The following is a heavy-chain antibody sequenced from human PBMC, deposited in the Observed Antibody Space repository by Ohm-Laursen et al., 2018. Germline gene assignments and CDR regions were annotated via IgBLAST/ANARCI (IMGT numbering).Heavy chain of an antibody. D-gene: IGHD3-10*01. CDR3: AKDSSGGYYGMHV. V-gene: IGHV3-11*01. J-gene: IGHJ6*02. CDR1: GFTFIDYD. Sequence: SLRLSCAASGFTFIDYDMSWIRQTPGKGLEWLSYITSGGGIIYSADSVKGRFTISRDNDEDTLYLQMNSLRAEDTALYYCAKDSSGGYYGMHVWGQGTTVTVSS. CDR2: ITSGGGII.